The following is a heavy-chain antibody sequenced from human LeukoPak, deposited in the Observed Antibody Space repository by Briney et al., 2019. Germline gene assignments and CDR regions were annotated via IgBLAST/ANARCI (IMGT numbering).Heavy chain of an antibody. D-gene: IGHD4-23*01. Sequence: GGSLRLSCAASEFIFSSYGMSWVRQAPGKGLEWVSAISASGGGTYYADSVKGRFTISRDNSRNTLYLQMNSLRAEDTAIYYCAKEVTPGALLYGPFDYWGQGALVTVSS. V-gene: IGHV3-23*01. CDR3: AKEVTPGALLYGPFDY. CDR2: ISASGGGT. CDR1: EFIFSSYG. J-gene: IGHJ4*02.